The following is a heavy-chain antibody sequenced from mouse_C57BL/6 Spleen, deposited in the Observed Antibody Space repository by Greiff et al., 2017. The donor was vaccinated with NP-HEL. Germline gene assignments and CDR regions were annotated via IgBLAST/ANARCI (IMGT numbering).Heavy chain of an antibody. CDR3: ARGDGSRWAMDY. Sequence: QVHVKQPGAELVKPGASVKLSCKASGYTFTSYWMHWVKQRPGQGLEWIGMIHPNSGSTNYNEKFKSKATLTVDKSSSTAYMQLSSLTSEDSAVYYCARGDGSRWAMDYWGQGTSVTVSS. D-gene: IGHD1-1*01. J-gene: IGHJ4*01. V-gene: IGHV1-64*01. CDR2: IHPNSGST. CDR1: GYTFTSYW.